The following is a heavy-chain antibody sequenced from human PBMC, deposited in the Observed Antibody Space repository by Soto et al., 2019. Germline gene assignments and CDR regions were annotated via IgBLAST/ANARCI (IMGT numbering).Heavy chain of an antibody. J-gene: IGHJ4*02. CDR3: ARHLPYCGGDCYSLDY. Sequence: SETLSLTCTVSGGSMSSSSTYYWSWIRQPPGKGLEWIGYIYYSASTNYSPSLKSRVTISVDTSKNQFSLNLSSVTAADTAVYYCARHLPYCGGDCYSLDYWGQGTLVTVSS. CDR1: GGSMSSSSTYY. D-gene: IGHD2-21*02. CDR2: IYYSAST. V-gene: IGHV4-61*05.